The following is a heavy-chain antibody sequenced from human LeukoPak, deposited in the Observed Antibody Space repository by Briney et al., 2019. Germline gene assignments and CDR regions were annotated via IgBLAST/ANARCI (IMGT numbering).Heavy chain of an antibody. Sequence: ASVKVSCKASGYTFTGYYMHWVRQAPGRGLEWMGWINPNSGGTNYAQKFQGRVTMTRDTSISTAYMELSRLRSDDTAVYYCASSSIAVAGTDYWGQGTLVTVSS. J-gene: IGHJ4*02. V-gene: IGHV1-2*02. CDR1: GYTFTGYY. CDR2: INPNSGGT. D-gene: IGHD6-19*01. CDR3: ASSSIAVAGTDY.